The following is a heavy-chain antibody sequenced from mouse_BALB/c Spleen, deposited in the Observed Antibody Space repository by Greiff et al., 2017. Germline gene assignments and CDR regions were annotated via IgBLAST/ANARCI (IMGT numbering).Heavy chain of an antibody. J-gene: IGHJ3*01. D-gene: IGHD4-1*01. V-gene: IGHV1-18*01. CDR2: INPNNGGT. CDR1: GYTFTDYN. CDR3: ARWGTGAWLAY. Sequence: EVQLQQSGPELVKPGASVKIPCKASGYTFTDYNMDWVKQSHGKSLEWIGDINPNNGGTIYNQKFKGKATFTVDNSSSTAYMELRSLTSEDTAVSYCARWGTGAWLAYWGQGTLVTVSA.